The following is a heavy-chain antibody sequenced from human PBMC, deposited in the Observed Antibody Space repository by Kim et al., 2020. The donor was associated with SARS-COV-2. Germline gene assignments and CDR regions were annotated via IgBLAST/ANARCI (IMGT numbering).Heavy chain of an antibody. CDR3: ARGYSSSWYWAFDI. Sequence: GGSLRLSCAASGFTFSSYDMHWVRQATGKGLEWVSAIGTAGDTYYPGSLKGRFTISRENAKNSLYLQMNSLRAGDTAVYYCARGYSSSWYWAFDIWGQGTMVPVSS. V-gene: IGHV3-13*01. J-gene: IGHJ3*02. CDR1: GFTFSSYD. D-gene: IGHD6-13*01. CDR2: IGTAGDT.